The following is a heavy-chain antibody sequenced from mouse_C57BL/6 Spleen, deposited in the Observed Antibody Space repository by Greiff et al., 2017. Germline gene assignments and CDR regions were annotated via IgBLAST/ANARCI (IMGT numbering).Heavy chain of an antibody. CDR2: IDPETGGT. CDR3: TRGGYYGSSHWYFDV. CDR1: GYTFTDYE. V-gene: IGHV1-15*01. J-gene: IGHJ1*03. D-gene: IGHD1-1*01. Sequence: VQLQQSGAELVRPGASVTLSCKASGYTFTDYEMHWVKQTPVHGLEWIGAIDPETGGTAYNQKFKGKAILTADKSSSTAYMELRSLTSEDSAVYYCTRGGYYGSSHWYFDVWGTGTTVTVSS.